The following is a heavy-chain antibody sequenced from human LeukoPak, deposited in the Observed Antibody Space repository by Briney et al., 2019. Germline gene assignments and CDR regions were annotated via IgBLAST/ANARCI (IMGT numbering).Heavy chain of an antibody. CDR3: ASGARDGYNLYYYYMDV. V-gene: IGHV3-33*01. Sequence: GGSLRLSCAASGFTFSSYGMHWVRQAPGKGLEWVAVIWYDGSNKYYADSVKGRFTISRDNSKNTLYLQMNSLRAEDTAVYYCASGARDGYNLYYYYMDVWGKGTTVTVSS. J-gene: IGHJ6*03. D-gene: IGHD5-24*01. CDR2: IWYDGSNK. CDR1: GFTFSSYG.